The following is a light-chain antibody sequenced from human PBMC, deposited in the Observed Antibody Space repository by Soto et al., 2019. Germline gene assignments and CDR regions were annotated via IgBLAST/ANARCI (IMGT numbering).Light chain of an antibody. CDR1: QSISSN. CDR3: QEYINWPPTYT. V-gene: IGKV3-15*01. J-gene: IGKJ2*01. CDR2: SAS. Sequence: EIVMTQSPATLSVSPGERATLSCRASQSISSNLAWYQQKPGQAPSLRIYSASTRATGIPARFSGSGSETEFTLTISSLQSEDVAVYYCQEYINWPPTYTCGQGTKVEIK.